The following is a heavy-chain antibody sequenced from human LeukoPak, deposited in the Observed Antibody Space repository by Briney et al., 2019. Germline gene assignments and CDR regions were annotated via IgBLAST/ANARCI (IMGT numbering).Heavy chain of an antibody. CDR2: IYYSGST. CDR3: ASQVIAAAGNDWFDP. V-gene: IGHV4-59*01. J-gene: IGHJ5*02. CDR1: GGSFSSYY. Sequence: SETLSLTCTVSGGSFSSYYWSWIRQPPGKGLEWIGYIYYSGSTNYNPSLKSRVTISVDTSKNQFSLKLSSVTAADTAVYYCASQVIAAAGNDWFDPWGQGTLVTVSS. D-gene: IGHD6-13*01.